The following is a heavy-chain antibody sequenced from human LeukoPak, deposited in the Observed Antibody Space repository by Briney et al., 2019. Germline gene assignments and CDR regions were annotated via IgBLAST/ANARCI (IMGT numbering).Heavy chain of an antibody. Sequence: ASVKVSCKASGYIFISYYMHWVRLAPGQGLEWMGIINPTGGITTYAQKFQGRVTMTRDTSTSTVYMELSSLRSEDTAVYYCARGLRYFDWLLYGYWGQGTLVTVSS. CDR2: INPTGGIT. J-gene: IGHJ4*02. V-gene: IGHV1-46*01. D-gene: IGHD3-9*01. CDR3: ARGLRYFDWLLYGY. CDR1: GYIFISYY.